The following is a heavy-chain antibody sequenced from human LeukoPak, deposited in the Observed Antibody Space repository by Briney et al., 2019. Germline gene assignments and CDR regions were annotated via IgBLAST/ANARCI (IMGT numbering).Heavy chain of an antibody. V-gene: IGHV4-39*07. Sequence: PSETLSLTCTVSGGSITSSSYYWGWIRQPPGKGLEWIGSVYYSGSTYYNPSLKSRVAMSVDTSKNQFSLKLSSVTAADTAVYYCASSYGDFDYWGQGTLVTVSS. D-gene: IGHD3-10*01. CDR3: ASSYGDFDY. CDR2: VYYSGST. CDR1: GGSITSSSYY. J-gene: IGHJ4*02.